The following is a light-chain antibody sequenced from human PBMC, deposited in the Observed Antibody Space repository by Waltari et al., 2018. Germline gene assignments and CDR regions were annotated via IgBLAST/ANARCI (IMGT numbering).Light chain of an antibody. Sequence: EIVMTQSPDTLSVSPGERATLSCRASRGVSSNVAWYQQKPGQSPRLLIYGASTRATGIPGRFSGSRSGTEFTLTISSLQSEDFGVYYCQQYNDWPPYTFGQGTNLEIK. CDR1: RGVSSN. CDR2: GAS. V-gene: IGKV3-15*01. CDR3: QQYNDWPPYT. J-gene: IGKJ2*01.